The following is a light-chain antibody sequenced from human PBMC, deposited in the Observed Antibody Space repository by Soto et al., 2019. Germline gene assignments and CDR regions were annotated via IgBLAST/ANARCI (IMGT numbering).Light chain of an antibody. J-gene: IGLJ3*02. CDR1: TSDVGDYEH. CDR2: DVI. CDR3: GLFTSSATWV. V-gene: IGLV2-18*01. Sequence: QSALTQPPSVSGSPGQSVTISCSVVTSDVGDYEHVSWYQLATGTAPKLLISDVINRPSGVPDRFSGSRSGNTPSLTISGLQAEDEADYYCGLFTSSATWVFGGGTKLTVL.